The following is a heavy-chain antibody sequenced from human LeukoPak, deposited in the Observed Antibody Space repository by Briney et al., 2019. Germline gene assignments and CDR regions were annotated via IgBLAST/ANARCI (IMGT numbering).Heavy chain of an antibody. Sequence: GGSLRLSCAASGFTFSSYSMNWVRQAPGKGLEWVSYISSSSSTIYYADSVKGRFTISRDNAKNSLYLQMNSLRAEDTAVYYCARDLPRHDYWGQGTLVTVSS. CDR1: GFTFSSYS. J-gene: IGHJ4*02. V-gene: IGHV3-48*01. CDR2: ISSSSSTI. CDR3: ARDLPRHDY.